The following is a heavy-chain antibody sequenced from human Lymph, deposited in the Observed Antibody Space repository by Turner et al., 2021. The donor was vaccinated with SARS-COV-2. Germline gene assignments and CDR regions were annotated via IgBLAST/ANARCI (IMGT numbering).Heavy chain of an antibody. CDR3: AREESSNGMDV. J-gene: IGHJ6*02. V-gene: IGHV3-33*01. CDR2: IWYDGSNK. D-gene: IGHD6-13*01. CDR1: GFTFSSYG. Sequence: QGQLVESVGGVVQPGRSLILSCAASGFTFSSYGTRWVRQAPGKGLEWVAVIWYDGSNKYYADAVKGRFTISRDNSKNTLYLQMNSLRAEDTAVYYCAREESSNGMDVWGQGTTVTVSS.